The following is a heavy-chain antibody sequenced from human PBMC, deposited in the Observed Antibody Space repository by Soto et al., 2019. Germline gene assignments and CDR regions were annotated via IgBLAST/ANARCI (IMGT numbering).Heavy chain of an antibody. CDR2: ISSSSSTI. V-gene: IGHV3-48*02. J-gene: IGHJ4*02. CDR1: GFTFSSYS. Sequence: PGGSLRLSCAASGFTFSSYSMNWVRQAPGKGLEWVSYISSSSSTIYYADSVKGRFTISRDNAKNSLYLQMNSLRDEDTAVYYCARALRFLEWAYFDYWGQGTLVTVSS. CDR3: ARALRFLEWAYFDY. D-gene: IGHD3-3*01.